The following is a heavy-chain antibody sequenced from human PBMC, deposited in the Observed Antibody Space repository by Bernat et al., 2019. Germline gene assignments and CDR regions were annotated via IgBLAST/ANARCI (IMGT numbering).Heavy chain of an antibody. D-gene: IGHD4/OR15-4a*01. CDR1: RFTFTHAW. Sequence: EVQLVESGGGFVKPVESLRLSCVTSRFTFTHAWMSWVRQAPGTGLEWVGRIKSKADGGTTDNAAPVQGRFTISREASEGTLSQQMNSLKTEDTAVYYCTADVPDYGWGEFDYWGQGTLVTVSS. CDR2: IKSKADGGTT. J-gene: IGHJ4*02. V-gene: IGHV3-15*01. CDR3: TADVPDYGWGEFDY.